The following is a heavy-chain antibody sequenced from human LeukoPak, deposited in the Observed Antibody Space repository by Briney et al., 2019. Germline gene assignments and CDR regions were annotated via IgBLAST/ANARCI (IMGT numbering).Heavy chain of an antibody. Sequence: GASVKVSCKAPGYTFTSYYMHWVRQAPGQGLEWMGIINPSGGSTSYAQKFQGRVTMTRDTSTSTVYMELSSLRSEDTAVYYCARDSSMVRGVISAFDIWGQGTMVTVSS. D-gene: IGHD3-10*01. CDR1: GYTFTSYY. CDR2: INPSGGST. CDR3: ARDSSMVRGVISAFDI. V-gene: IGHV1-46*01. J-gene: IGHJ3*02.